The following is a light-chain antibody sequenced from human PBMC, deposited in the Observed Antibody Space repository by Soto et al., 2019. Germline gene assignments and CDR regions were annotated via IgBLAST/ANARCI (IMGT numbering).Light chain of an antibody. J-gene: IGKJ1*01. V-gene: IGKV1-6*01. CDR2: AAS. CDR3: LQVYNYPRT. Sequence: AIQMTQSPSSLSASVGDRVTITCRASQAIRSDLAWYQQKPGMAPKFLIFAASNLQRGVPARFSGSGSGTDFTLTISSLQTEEFAPYDGLQVYNYPRTFGQGTKV. CDR1: QAIRSD.